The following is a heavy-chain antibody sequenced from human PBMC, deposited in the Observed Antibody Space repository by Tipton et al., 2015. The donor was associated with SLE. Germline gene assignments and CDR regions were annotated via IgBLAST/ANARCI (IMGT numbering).Heavy chain of an antibody. D-gene: IGHD1-1*01. Sequence: TLSLTCTVSGYSISSGYYWGWIRQPPGKGLEWIGSIYHSGSTYYNPSLKSRVTISVDTSKNQFSLKRSSVTAADTAVYYCASGVEGGGFDYWGQGTLVTVSS. V-gene: IGHV4-38-2*02. J-gene: IGHJ4*02. CDR1: GYSISSGYY. CDR2: IYHSGST. CDR3: ASGVEGGGFDY.